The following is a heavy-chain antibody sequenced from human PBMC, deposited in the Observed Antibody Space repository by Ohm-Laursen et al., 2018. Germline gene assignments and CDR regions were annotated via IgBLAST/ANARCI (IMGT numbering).Heavy chain of an antibody. Sequence: SAKPSCKVSGYTFTSYDINSVREATGQGLEWMGWMNPNSGNTGYAQKLQGRVTMTRNTSISTAYMQLSSLRSEDTAVYYCARGAVAVAGTGLDYWGQGTLVTVSS. D-gene: IGHD6-19*01. CDR3: ARGAVAVAGTGLDY. CDR2: MNPNSGNT. CDR1: GYTFTSYD. J-gene: IGHJ4*02. V-gene: IGHV1-8*01.